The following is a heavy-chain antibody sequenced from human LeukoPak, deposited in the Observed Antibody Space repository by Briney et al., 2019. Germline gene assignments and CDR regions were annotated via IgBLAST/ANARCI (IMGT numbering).Heavy chain of an antibody. Sequence: SETLSLTCAVYGGSFSGYYWSWIRQPAGKGLEWIGRIYTSGSTNYNPSLKSRVTISVDTSKNQFSLKLSSVTAADTAVYYCASGIAVAGTFDYWGQGTLVTVSS. V-gene: IGHV4-59*10. CDR2: IYTSGST. D-gene: IGHD6-19*01. CDR1: GGSFSGYY. CDR3: ASGIAVAGTFDY. J-gene: IGHJ4*02.